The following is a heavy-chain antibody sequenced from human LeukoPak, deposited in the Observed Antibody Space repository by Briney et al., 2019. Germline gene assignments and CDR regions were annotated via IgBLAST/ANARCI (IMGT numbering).Heavy chain of an antibody. CDR1: GGSISSSSYY. CDR3: ARGGTFRYWIVVATHSFDY. Sequence: MPSETLSLTCTVSGGSISSSSYYWSWIRQPPGKGLEWIGEINHSGSTNYNPSLKSRVTISVDTSKNQFSLKLSSVTAADTAVYYCARGGTFRYWIVVATHSFDYWGQGTLVTVSS. J-gene: IGHJ4*02. D-gene: IGHD3-22*01. V-gene: IGHV4-39*07. CDR2: INHSGST.